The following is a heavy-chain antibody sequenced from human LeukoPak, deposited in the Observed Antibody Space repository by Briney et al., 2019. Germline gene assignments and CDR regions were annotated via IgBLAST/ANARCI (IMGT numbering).Heavy chain of an antibody. CDR2: ISSSSGSSSTI. J-gene: IGHJ1*01. V-gene: IGHV3-48*01. D-gene: IGHD6-13*01. Sequence: GGSLRLSCAASGFTFSDYAMNWVRQAPGKGLEWVSYISSSSGSSSTIYYIDSVMGRFTISRDNSKNTVYLQMISLRAEDTAVYYCAQGGASSSSWRFQHWGQGTLVTVSS. CDR1: GFTFSDYA. CDR3: AQGGASSSSWRFQH.